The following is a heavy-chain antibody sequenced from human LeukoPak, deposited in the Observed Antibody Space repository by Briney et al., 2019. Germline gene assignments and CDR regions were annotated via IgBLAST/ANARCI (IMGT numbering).Heavy chain of an antibody. Sequence: GGSLRLSCAASGFTFSSYWMHWVRQAPGKGLVWVSRINSDGSSTSYADSVKGRFTISRDNAKNTLYLQMNSLRAEDTAVYYCARGPTPPCYYDSSGYYFGYWGQGTLVTVSS. CDR2: INSDGSST. V-gene: IGHV3-74*01. CDR3: ARGPTPPCYYDSSGYYFGY. J-gene: IGHJ4*02. CDR1: GFTFSSYW. D-gene: IGHD3-22*01.